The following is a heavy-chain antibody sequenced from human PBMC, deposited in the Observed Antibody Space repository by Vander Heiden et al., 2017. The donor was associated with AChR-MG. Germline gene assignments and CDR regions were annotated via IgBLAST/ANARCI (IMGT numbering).Heavy chain of an antibody. D-gene: IGHD4-17*01. CDR3: ARDLLSYGDYYYYYGMDV. CDR1: GDSVSSHSAA. CDR2: TYYRSKWYN. J-gene: IGHJ6*02. V-gene: IGHV6-1*01. Sequence: QVQLQQSGPGLVKPSQTLSLTCAISGDSVSSHSAAWHWIRQSPSRGLEWLGRTYYRSKWYNDYAVSVKSRITINPDTSKNQFSLQLNSVTPEDTAVYYCARDLLSYGDYYYYYGMDVWGQGTTVTVSS.